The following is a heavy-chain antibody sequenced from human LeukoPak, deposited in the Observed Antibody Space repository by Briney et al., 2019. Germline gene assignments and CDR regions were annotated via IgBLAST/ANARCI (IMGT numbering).Heavy chain of an antibody. CDR3: ARDFRYCSSTSCHRDYYYYGMDV. CDR1: GYTFTGYY. D-gene: IGHD2-2*01. J-gene: IGHJ6*02. Sequence: ASVKVSCKASGYTFTGYYMHWVRQAPGQGLEWMGWINPNSGGTNYAQKFQGRVTMTRDTSISTAYMELSRLRSDDTAVYYCARDFRYCSSTSCHRDYYYYGMDVWGQGTTVTVSS. CDR2: INPNSGGT. V-gene: IGHV1-2*02.